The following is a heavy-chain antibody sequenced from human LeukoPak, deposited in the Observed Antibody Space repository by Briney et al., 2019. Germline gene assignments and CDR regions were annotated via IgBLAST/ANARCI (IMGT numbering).Heavy chain of an antibody. CDR3: ARYPGGAVAGTWSFDP. CDR2: IDRGDSDT. CDR1: GYSFTSYW. V-gene: IGHV5-51*01. Sequence: LGGSLKTCRKGSGYSFTSYWIGGVRQMPGKSRERMGIIDRGDSDTRYSPSFQGQVTISADKSLSTAYLQWSSLKASDTAMYYCARYPGGAVAGTWSFDPWGEGTLVTVSS. J-gene: IGHJ5*02. D-gene: IGHD6-19*01.